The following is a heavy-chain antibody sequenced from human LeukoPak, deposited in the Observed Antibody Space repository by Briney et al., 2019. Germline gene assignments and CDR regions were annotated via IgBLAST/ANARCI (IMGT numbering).Heavy chain of an antibody. CDR3: AKPHLYSTIWYFDN. CDR2: ISYGGSNE. J-gene: IGHJ4*02. Sequence: GGSLRLSCAASGFTFSSYGMHWVRQAPGKGLEWVAVISYGGSNEYYADSVKGRFTISRDNSKNTLYLQMNSLRVEDTAVYYCAKPHLYSTIWYFDNWGQGTLVTVSS. V-gene: IGHV3-30*18. CDR1: GFTFSSYG. D-gene: IGHD6-13*01.